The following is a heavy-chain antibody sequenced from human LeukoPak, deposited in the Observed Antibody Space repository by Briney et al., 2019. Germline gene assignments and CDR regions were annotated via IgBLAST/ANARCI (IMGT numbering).Heavy chain of an antibody. V-gene: IGHV3-7*04. CDR1: GFTFSSYW. J-gene: IGHJ4*02. CDR2: IEQDGSEK. Sequence: GRSLRLSCAASGFTFSSYWMSCVRQAPGRGLEWVANIEQDGSEKNYVDSVKGRFTISRDNAKNSLYLQMNSLRAEDTAVYSCAREGSVTSDSVAFDYWGQGTLVTVSS. D-gene: IGHD5/OR15-5a*01. CDR3: AREGSVTSDSVAFDY.